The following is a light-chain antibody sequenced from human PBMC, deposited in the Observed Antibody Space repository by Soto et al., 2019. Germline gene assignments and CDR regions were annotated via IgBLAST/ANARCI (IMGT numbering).Light chain of an antibody. J-gene: IGKJ4*01. CDR3: QQYGSSPFT. Sequence: IVCTQSPGTLSLSPGEIATLSCSASQSVSSSYLAWYQQKPGQAPRLLIYGASSRATGIPDRFSGSGSGTEFTLTISRLEPEDFAVYYCQQYGSSPFTFGGGTKVDIK. CDR2: GAS. CDR1: QSVSSSY. V-gene: IGKV3-20*01.